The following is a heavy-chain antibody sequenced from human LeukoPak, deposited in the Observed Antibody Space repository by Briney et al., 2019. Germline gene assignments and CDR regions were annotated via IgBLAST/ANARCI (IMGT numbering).Heavy chain of an antibody. Sequence: PSETLSLTCTVYGGSFSTYYWSWIRQPPGKGLEWIGEVNHIGSTNYSPSLKSRVTISVDTSNNHFSLKLSSVTAADTAIYYCALTGDFDYWGQETLVTVSS. CDR1: GGSFSTYY. CDR2: VNHIGST. J-gene: IGHJ4*02. V-gene: IGHV4-34*01. CDR3: ALTGDFDY. D-gene: IGHD7-27*01.